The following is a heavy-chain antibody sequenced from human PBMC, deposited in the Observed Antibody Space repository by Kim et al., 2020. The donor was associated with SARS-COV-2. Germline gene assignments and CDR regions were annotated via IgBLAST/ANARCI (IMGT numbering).Heavy chain of an antibody. V-gene: IGHV1-18*04. CDR2: YRSYNDDT. CDR3: TRHQEGYFGEF. Sequence: ASVKVSCKASGYQFTSFAITWVRQAPGQGFEWMGWYRSYNDDTKYGQRFKDRVTMTADPYTGTSYMELRGLKSDDTAVYYCTRHQEGYFGEFWGQGTLVTVSS. CDR1: GYQFTSFA. J-gene: IGHJ4*02. D-gene: IGHD4-17*01.